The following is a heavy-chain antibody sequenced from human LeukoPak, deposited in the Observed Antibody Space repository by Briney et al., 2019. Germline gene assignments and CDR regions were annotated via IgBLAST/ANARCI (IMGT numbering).Heavy chain of an antibody. D-gene: IGHD4-17*01. CDR3: ARLETVYGDYSFGYFDY. Sequence: ASVKVSCKASGYTFANYGIIWVRQAPGQGLEWMGWISAYNGNTNYAQKLQGRVTMTTDTSTTTAYMELRPLRSADTAVYYCARLETVYGDYSFGYFDYWGQGTPVSVSS. J-gene: IGHJ4*02. V-gene: IGHV1-18*01. CDR1: GYTFANYG. CDR2: ISAYNGNT.